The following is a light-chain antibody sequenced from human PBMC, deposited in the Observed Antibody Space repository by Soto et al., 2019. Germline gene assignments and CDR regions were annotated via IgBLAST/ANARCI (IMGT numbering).Light chain of an antibody. Sequence: QSALTQPASVSGSPGQSITISCAGTSRDVGGYNYVSWYQQYPGKATKVIISEVTNRPSGVPNRFSGSKSGNTASLTISGLQAEDEADYYCSSYTSVSTWLFGGGTQLTVL. J-gene: IGLJ2*01. CDR3: SSYTSVSTWL. CDR1: SRDVGGYNY. V-gene: IGLV2-14*01. CDR2: EVT.